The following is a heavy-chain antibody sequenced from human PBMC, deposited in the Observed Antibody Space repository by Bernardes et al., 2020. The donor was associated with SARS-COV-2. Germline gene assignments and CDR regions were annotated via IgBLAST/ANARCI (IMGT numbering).Heavy chain of an antibody. CDR1: GYTFLGYY. Sequence: ASVKVSCKASGYTFLGYYIHWVRQAPGQGLEWLGWINPTSTETNYAQKFQGWVTMTRDASSSTAFMELNSLTSDDTAVYYCARGTRYSSRPYYSGLDLWGQGTTVTVSS. CDR3: ARGTRYSSRPYYSGLDL. D-gene: IGHD2-2*01. V-gene: IGHV1-2*04. CDR2: INPTSTET. J-gene: IGHJ6*02.